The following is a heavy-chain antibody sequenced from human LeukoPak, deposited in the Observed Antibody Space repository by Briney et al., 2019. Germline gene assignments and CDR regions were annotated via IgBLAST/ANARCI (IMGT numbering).Heavy chain of an antibody. CDR1: GGYIGSYY. Sequence: SETLSLTCTVSGGYIGSYYWSWIRQPAGKGLEWIGRIYMSENTDYNPSLKSRVTMSVDMSTSQVSLRLTSVTAADTAVYYCARVGDYRDYSKRFYYMDVWGKGTTVTVSS. CDR3: ARVGDYRDYSKRFYYMDV. J-gene: IGHJ6*03. V-gene: IGHV4-4*07. CDR2: IYMSENT. D-gene: IGHD4-17*01.